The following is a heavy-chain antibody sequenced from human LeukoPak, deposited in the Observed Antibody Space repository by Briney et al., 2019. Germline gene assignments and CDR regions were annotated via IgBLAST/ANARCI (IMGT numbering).Heavy chain of an antibody. CDR1: GFTFSTYW. J-gene: IGHJ4*02. CDR3: VGGMGGHFDY. V-gene: IGHV3-74*01. CDR2: VNTAGSST. D-gene: IGHD3-16*01. Sequence: GGSLRLSCTASGFTFSTYWMHWVRQAPGKGLVWVSRVNTAGSSTSYADSVKGRFTISRDNAKNTLYLQMNSLRAEDTAMYYCVGGMGGHFDYWGQGTLVTVSS.